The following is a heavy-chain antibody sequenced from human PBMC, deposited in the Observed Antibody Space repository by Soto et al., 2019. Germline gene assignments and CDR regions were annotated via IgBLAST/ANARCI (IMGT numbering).Heavy chain of an antibody. Sequence: GESLKISCKGSGYTFSKYWIGWVRQTPGKGLEWMGMIYPGDSDARYSPSFEGQVTFSVDKSINTAYLQWNSLKASDTAMYYCARQGGEYNTIPDYSGQGTMVTVSS. J-gene: IGHJ4*02. D-gene: IGHD3-10*01. V-gene: IGHV5-51*01. CDR2: IYPGDSDA. CDR3: ARQGGEYNTIPDY. CDR1: GYTFSKYW.